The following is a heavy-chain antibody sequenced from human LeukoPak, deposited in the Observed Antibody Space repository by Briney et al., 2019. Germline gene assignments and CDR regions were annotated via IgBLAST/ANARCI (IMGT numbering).Heavy chain of an antibody. CDR2: FDPEDGET. V-gene: IGHV1-24*01. Sequence: GRSLRLSCAASGFTFSSYGMHWVRQAPGKGLEWMGGFDPEDGETIYAQKFQGRVTMTEDTSTDTAYMELSSLRSEDTAVYYCATRPKHYYDSSGYYSWGQGTLVTVSS. CDR3: ATRPKHYYDSSGYYS. D-gene: IGHD3-22*01. J-gene: IGHJ4*02. CDR1: GFTFSSYG.